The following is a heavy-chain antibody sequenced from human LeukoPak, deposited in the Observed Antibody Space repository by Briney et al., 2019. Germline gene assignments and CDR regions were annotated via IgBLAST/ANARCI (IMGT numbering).Heavy chain of an antibody. D-gene: IGHD3-22*01. CDR2: ISGRDGYT. V-gene: IGHV3-23*01. CDR1: GFTVSSNY. Sequence: GGSLRLSCAASGFTVSSNYMSWVRQAPGKGLEWVSAISGRDGYTFYADSVKGRFTISRDNSKNTLYLQMNSLTAEDTAVYYCAKDKDYHSTGYPSDYWGQGTLVTVSS. J-gene: IGHJ4*02. CDR3: AKDKDYHSTGYPSDY.